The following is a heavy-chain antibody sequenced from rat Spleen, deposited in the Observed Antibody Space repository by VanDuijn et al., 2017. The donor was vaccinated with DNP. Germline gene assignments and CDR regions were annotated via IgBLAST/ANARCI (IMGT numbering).Heavy chain of an antibody. CDR2: IWGDGST. Sequence: QVQMKETGPGLVQTTQTLSVTCTVSGFSLTSYGVHWVRQAPGKGLEWMGIIWGDGSTNYNSALKSRLSISRDTSKSQVFLTMNSLQTDDTAVYYCVPSYGGYAMDAWGQGTSVTVSS. D-gene: IGHD1-11*01. CDR3: VPSYGGYAMDA. CDR1: GFSLTSYG. V-gene: IGHV2-77*01. J-gene: IGHJ4*01.